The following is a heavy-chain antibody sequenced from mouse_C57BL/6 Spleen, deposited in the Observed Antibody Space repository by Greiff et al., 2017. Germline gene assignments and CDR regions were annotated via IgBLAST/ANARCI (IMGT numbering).Heavy chain of an antibody. J-gene: IGHJ3*01. CDR3: ARRGYYGSYVWFGD. CDR1: GYTFTDYN. Sequence: VQLKQSGPELVKPGASVKIPCKASGYTFTDYNMDWVKQSHGKSLEWIGDINPNNGGTIYHQKFKGKATLTGDKSSSTAYMELRSLTSEDTAVYYCARRGYYGSYVWFGDWGQGTLVTVAA. V-gene: IGHV1-18*01. D-gene: IGHD2-1*01. CDR2: INPNNGGT.